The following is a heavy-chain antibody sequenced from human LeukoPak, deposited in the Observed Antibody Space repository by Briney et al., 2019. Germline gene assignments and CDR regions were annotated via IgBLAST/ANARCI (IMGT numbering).Heavy chain of an antibody. V-gene: IGHV1-18*01. CDR2: ISAYNGNT. J-gene: IGHJ5*02. CDR3: ARVFMVRGVTHNWFDP. D-gene: IGHD3-10*01. Sequence: ASVKVSCKASGYTSTSYGISWVRQAPGQGLEWMGWISAYNGNTNYAQKLQGRVTMTTDTSTSTAYMELRSLRSDDTAVYYCARVFMVRGVTHNWFDPWGQGTLVTVSS. CDR1: GYTSTSYG.